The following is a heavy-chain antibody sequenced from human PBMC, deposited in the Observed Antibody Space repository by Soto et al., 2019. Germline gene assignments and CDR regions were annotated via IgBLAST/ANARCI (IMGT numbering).Heavy chain of an antibody. V-gene: IGHV4-34*01. CDR3: GPRGAVAGPRGY. CDR1: GGSFSDFY. D-gene: IGHD6-19*01. CDR2: INHSGST. Sequence: QVQLQQWGAGLLKPSETLSLTCAVYGGSFSDFYWTWIRQPPGKGLEWIGEINHSGSTNYNPSLKGRVAISEDTAKNQFSLNLTSVTAADTAVYYCGPRGAVAGPRGYWGQGTLVTVSS. J-gene: IGHJ4*02.